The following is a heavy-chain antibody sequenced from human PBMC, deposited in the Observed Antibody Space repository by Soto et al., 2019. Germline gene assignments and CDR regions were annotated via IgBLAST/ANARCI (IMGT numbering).Heavy chain of an antibody. CDR1: GFSLTTGVLG. Sequence: GPTRVSPKDTLTLTCSFSGFSLTTGVLGVGWIRQPPGKALEWLAVIYWNDDRRYNPSLQSRLTITKDTSKNQVVLTMTNMDPVDTDTYYCGHRRQSFDYSGLDVWGQGTTVTVSS. J-gene: IGHJ6*02. V-gene: IGHV2-5*01. CDR3: GHRRQSFDYSGLDV. D-gene: IGHD3-3*01. CDR2: IYWNDDR.